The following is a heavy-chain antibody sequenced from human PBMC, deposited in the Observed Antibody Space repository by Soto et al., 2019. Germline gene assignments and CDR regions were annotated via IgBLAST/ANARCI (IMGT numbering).Heavy chain of an antibody. Sequence: QVQLVESGGGVVQPGRSLRLSCAASGFTFSSYAMHWVRQAPGKGLEWVAVISYDGSNKYYADSVKGRFTISRDNSKNTLYLQMNSLRAEDTAVYYCARLGVAGTWYFDLWGRGTLVTVSS. D-gene: IGHD6-19*01. V-gene: IGHV3-30-3*01. J-gene: IGHJ2*01. CDR3: ARLGVAGTWYFDL. CDR2: ISYDGSNK. CDR1: GFTFSSYA.